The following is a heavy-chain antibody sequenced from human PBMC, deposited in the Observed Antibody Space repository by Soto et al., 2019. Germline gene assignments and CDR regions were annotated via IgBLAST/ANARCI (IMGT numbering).Heavy chain of an antibody. CDR1: GYTFTGDY. CDR3: ARALEYSSSDAFDI. J-gene: IGHJ3*02. V-gene: IGHV1-2*04. Sequence: ASVKVSCKASGYTFTGDYMHWVRQAPGQGLEWMGWINPNSGGTNYAQKFQGWVTMTRYTSISTAYMELSRLRSDDTAVYYCARALEYSSSDAFDIWGHGTMVTVSS. CDR2: INPNSGGT. D-gene: IGHD6-6*01.